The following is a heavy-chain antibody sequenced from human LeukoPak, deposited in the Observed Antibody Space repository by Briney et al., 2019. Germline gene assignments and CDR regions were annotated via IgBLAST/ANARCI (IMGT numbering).Heavy chain of an antibody. CDR2: IYTSGST. Sequence: PSETLSLTXTVSGGSISSGSYYWSWIGQPAGKGLEWIGRIYTSGSTNYNPSLKSRVTISVDTSKNQFSLKLSSVTAADTAVYYRARGNYYYYMDVWGKGTTVTVSS. CDR1: GGSISSGSYY. J-gene: IGHJ6*03. D-gene: IGHD2/OR15-2a*01. CDR3: ARGNYYYYMDV. V-gene: IGHV4-61*02.